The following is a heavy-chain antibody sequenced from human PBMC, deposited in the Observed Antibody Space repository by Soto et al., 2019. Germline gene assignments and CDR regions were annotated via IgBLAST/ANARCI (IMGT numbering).Heavy chain of an antibody. D-gene: IGHD3-22*01. J-gene: IGHJ4*02. Sequence: SETLSLTCTVSGGAISSGGYYWSCIRQHPGKGLEWIGYIYYSGSTYYNPSLKSRVTISVGTSKNQFSLKLSSVTAADTAVYYCARGRKYYYDSSHFDYWGQGTLVTVSS. CDR2: IYYSGST. V-gene: IGHV4-31*03. CDR1: GGAISSGGYY. CDR3: ARGRKYYYDSSHFDY.